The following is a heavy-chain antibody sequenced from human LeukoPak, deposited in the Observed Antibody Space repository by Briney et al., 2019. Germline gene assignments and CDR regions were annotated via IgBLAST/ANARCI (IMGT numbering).Heavy chain of an antibody. CDR3: AKDLIPYSGFDWGVWYYMDV. D-gene: IGHD5-12*01. J-gene: IGHJ6*03. CDR1: GLTFDDYA. CDR2: ISWNSGSI. V-gene: IGHV3-9*01. Sequence: GRSLRVSCAASGLTFDDYAMHWVRQARGKGLEWVSGISWNSGSIGYADSVKGRFTISRDNAKNSLYLQMNSLRAEDTALYYCAKDLIPYSGFDWGVWYYMDVWGKGTTVTVSS.